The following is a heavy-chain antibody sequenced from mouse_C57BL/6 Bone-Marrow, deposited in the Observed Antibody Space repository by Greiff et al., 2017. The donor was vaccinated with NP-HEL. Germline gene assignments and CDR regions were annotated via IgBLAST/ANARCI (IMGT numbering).Heavy chain of an antibody. V-gene: IGHV1-22*01. CDR2: INPNNGGT. Sequence: EVQLQQSGPELVKPGASVKMSCKASGYTFTDYNMHWVKQSHGKNREWIGYINPNNGGTSYNQKFKGKATLTVNKSSSTAYMELRSLTSEDSAVYYCARRGTYYSNLYYFDYWGQGTTLTVSS. CDR3: ARRGTYYSNLYYFDY. J-gene: IGHJ2*01. CDR1: GYTFTDYN. D-gene: IGHD2-5*01.